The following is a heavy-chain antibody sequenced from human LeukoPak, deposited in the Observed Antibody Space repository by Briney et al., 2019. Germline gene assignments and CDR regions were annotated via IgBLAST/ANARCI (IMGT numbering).Heavy chain of an antibody. CDR2: ISYDGSNK. CDR1: GFTFSSYA. V-gene: IGHV3-30*04. Sequence: GGSLRLSCAGSGFTFSSYAMHWVRQAPGKGLEWVAVISYDGSNKYYVDSVKGRFTISRDNSKNTLYLQMNSLRAEDTAVYYCARDSGFDYWGQGTLVTVSS. CDR3: ARDSGFDY. J-gene: IGHJ4*02.